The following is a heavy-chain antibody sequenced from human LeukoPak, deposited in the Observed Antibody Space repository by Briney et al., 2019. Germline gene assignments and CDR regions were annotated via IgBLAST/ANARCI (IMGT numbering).Heavy chain of an antibody. CDR2: IGGGGLDT. V-gene: IGHV3-23*01. CDR3: ARPDDYGGTHYYGMDV. Sequence: GGSLRLSCAGSGFTFRTYAMSWVRQAPGKGLEWVSVIGGGGLDTYYADSVKGRFTISRDNAKNSLYLQMNSLRAEDTAVYYCARPDDYGGTHYYGMDVWGQGTTVTVSS. J-gene: IGHJ6*02. CDR1: GFTFRTYA. D-gene: IGHD4-17*01.